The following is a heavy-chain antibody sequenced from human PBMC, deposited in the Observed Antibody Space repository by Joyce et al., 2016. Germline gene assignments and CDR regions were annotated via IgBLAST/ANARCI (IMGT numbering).Heavy chain of an antibody. J-gene: IGHJ3*02. D-gene: IGHD2/OR15-2a*01. CDR2: ISVSTTYI. Sequence: EVQVVESGGGLVRPGGSLRLSCAASGFTFRSYSINWVRQAPGKGLQWVASISVSTTYIYYADSVKGRFTLSRDNAKNSLFLQMSSLRAEDTALYYCARGRNSGFDAFDMWGQGTMVTVSS. CDR1: GFTFRSYS. CDR3: ARGRNSGFDAFDM. V-gene: IGHV3-21*01.